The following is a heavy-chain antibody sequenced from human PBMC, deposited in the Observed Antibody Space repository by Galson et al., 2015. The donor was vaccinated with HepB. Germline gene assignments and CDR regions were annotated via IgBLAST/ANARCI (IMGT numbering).Heavy chain of an antibody. CDR3: ARVARYSSSWSYFDY. CDR2: ISSSSSTI. V-gene: IGHV3-48*02. D-gene: IGHD6-13*01. J-gene: IGHJ4*02. CDR1: GFTLSSYS. Sequence: SLRLSCAASGFTLSSYSMNWVRQAPGKGLEWVSYISSSSSTIYYADSVKGRFTISRDNAKNSLYLQMNSLRDEDTAVYYCARVARYSSSWSYFDYWGQGTLVTVSS.